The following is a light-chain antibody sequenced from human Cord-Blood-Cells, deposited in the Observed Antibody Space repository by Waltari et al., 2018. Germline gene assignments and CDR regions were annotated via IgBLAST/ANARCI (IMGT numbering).Light chain of an antibody. J-gene: IGKJ2*01. CDR1: QSVLYSSNNKNY. Sequence: DIVMTQSTDSLAVSLVERATTNCKSSQSVLYSSNNKNYLAWYQQKPGQAPKLLIYWASPRESGVPDRFSGSGSGTDFTLTISSLQAEDVAVYYCQQYYSTPYTFGQGTKLEIK. CDR2: WAS. CDR3: QQYYSTPYT. V-gene: IGKV4-1*01.